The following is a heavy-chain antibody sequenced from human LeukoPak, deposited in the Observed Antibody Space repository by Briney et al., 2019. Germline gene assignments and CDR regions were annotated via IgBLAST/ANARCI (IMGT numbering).Heavy chain of an antibody. D-gene: IGHD4-17*01. CDR1: GYTLTELS. V-gene: IGHV1-24*01. CDR2: FDPEDGET. Sequence: VASVTVSCKVSGYTLTELSMHWVRQAPGKGLEWMGGFDPEDGETIYAQKFQGRVTMTEDTSTDTAYMELSSLRSEDTAVYYCATRTVTTPYYYYGMDVWGQGTTVTVSS. CDR3: ATRTVTTPYYYYGMDV. J-gene: IGHJ6*02.